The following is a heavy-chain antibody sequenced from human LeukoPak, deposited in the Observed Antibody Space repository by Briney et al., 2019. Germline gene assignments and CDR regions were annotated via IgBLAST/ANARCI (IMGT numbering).Heavy chain of an antibody. CDR2: IYHTGDT. D-gene: IGHD3-9*01. J-gene: IGHJ4*02. CDR1: GDSISNFW. V-gene: IGHV4-59*01. CDR3: ARGRFDILTGYYLDY. Sequence: SETLSLTCNVSGDSISNFWWSWIRQPPGKGLEWIGYIYHTGDTYYNPSLRSRLTISLDTSKNQFSLKLSSVTAADTAVYYCARGRFDILTGYYLDYWGQGILVTVSS.